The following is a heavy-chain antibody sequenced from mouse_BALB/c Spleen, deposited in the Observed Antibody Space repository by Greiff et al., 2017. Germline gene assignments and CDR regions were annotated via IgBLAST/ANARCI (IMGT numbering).Heavy chain of an antibody. CDR3: ARETTATSWFAY. CDR1: GFAFSSYD. J-gene: IGHJ3*01. D-gene: IGHD1-2*01. V-gene: IGHV5-12-1*01. CDR2: ISSGGGST. Sequence: EVNLVESGGGLVKPGGSLKLSCAASGFAFSSYDMSWVRQTPEKRLEWVAYISSGGGSTYYPDTVKGRFTISRDNAKNTLYLQMSSLKSEDTAMYYCARETTATSWFAYWGQGTLVTVSA.